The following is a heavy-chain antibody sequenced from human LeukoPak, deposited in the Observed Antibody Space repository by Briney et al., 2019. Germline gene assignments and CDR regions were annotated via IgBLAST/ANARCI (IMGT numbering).Heavy chain of an antibody. D-gene: IGHD6-13*01. V-gene: IGHV4-59*01. J-gene: IGHJ4*02. CDR2: IYYTGSN. Sequence: SGTLSLTCTVSVGSLINYYWNWIRQPPGKGLEWIGYIYYTGSNNYNTSLKSRVTMSVDTSKNQFSLNLRSLTPEDTAVYYCARSLIPEQLVLNFWGQGTLVTVSS. CDR1: VGSLINYY. CDR3: ARSLIPEQLVLNF.